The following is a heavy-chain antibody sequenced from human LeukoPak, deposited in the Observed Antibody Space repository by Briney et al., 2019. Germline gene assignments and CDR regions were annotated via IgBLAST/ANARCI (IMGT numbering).Heavy chain of an antibody. J-gene: IGHJ4*02. CDR1: GGSFSGYY. V-gene: IGHV4-34*01. CDR2: INHSGST. Sequence: SETLSLTCAVYGGSFSGYYWSWIRQPPGKGLEWIGEINHSGSTNYNPSLKSRVTISVDTSNNQFSLKLSSVTVADTAVYYCAGRYSYGSGSFDYWGQGTLVTVSS. CDR3: AGRYSYGSGSFDY. D-gene: IGHD5-18*01.